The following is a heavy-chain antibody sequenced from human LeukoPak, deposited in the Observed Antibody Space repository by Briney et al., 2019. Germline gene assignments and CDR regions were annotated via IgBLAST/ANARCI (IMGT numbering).Heavy chain of an antibody. D-gene: IGHD3-3*01. J-gene: IGHJ4*02. CDR3: ARGYAIFGVVIRYHFDS. V-gene: IGHV3-74*01. Sequence: PGGSLRLSCAASGFTFSVSWMHWVRQAPGKGLEWVARIDSDDSRTIYADSVKGRFTISRDDAQNTLYLQMNSLRAEDTALYYCARGYAIFGVVIRYHFDSWGQGTLVTVSS. CDR2: IDSDDSRT. CDR1: GFTFSVSW.